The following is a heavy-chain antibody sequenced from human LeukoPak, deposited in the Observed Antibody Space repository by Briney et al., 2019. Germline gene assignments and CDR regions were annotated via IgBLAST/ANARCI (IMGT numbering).Heavy chain of an antibody. J-gene: IGHJ4*02. CDR2: ISGSGDST. Sequence: GGSLRLSCAASGFTFSSYAMNWVRQAPGKGLEWVSIISGSGDSTYYADSVKGRFTISRDNSKNTLYLQMNSLRAEDTAVYYCAKIRPGGANWGAGLFDYWGQGTLVTVSS. CDR3: AKIRPGGANWGAGLFDY. CDR1: GFTFSSYA. V-gene: IGHV3-23*01. D-gene: IGHD7-27*01.